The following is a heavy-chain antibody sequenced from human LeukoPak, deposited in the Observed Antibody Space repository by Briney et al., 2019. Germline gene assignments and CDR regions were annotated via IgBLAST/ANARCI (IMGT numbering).Heavy chain of an antibody. J-gene: IGHJ4*02. D-gene: IGHD3-22*01. Sequence: GGSLRLSCAASGFTFSDYYMSWIRQAPGKGLEWVSYISGSGSTIYYADSVKGRFTISRGNAKNSLYLQMNSLRAEDTAVYYCASDPARDYYDTSGYFRWVDYWGQGTLVTVSS. CDR3: ASDPARDYYDTSGYFRWVDY. CDR1: GFTFSDYY. CDR2: ISGSGSTI. V-gene: IGHV3-11*01.